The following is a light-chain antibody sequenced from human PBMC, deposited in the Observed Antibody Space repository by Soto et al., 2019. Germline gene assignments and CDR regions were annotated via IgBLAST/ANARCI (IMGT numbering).Light chain of an antibody. CDR2: DAS. V-gene: IGKV1-33*01. CDR1: QDISNY. J-gene: IGKJ5*01. Sequence: DIQMTQSPSSLSASVGDRVTITCQASQDISNYLNWDQQKPGKAPKLLIYDASNLETGVPSRFSGSGSGTDFTFTISSLQPEDIATYYCQQYNSYSPITFGQGTRLEI. CDR3: QQYNSYSPIT.